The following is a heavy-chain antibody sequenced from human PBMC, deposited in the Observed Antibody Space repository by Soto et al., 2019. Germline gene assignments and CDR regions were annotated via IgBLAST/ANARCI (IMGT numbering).Heavy chain of an antibody. CDR2: ISWNSGSI. V-gene: IGHV3-9*01. CDR1: GFTFDDYA. D-gene: IGHD2-8*01. Sequence: LRLSCAASGFTFDDYAMHWVRQAPGKGLEWVSGISWNSGSIGYADSVKGRFTISRDNAKNSLYLQMNSLRAEDTALYYCAKARGRLRKYYYYFDMDVWGQGTTVTVSS. J-gene: IGHJ6*02. CDR3: AKARGRLRKYYYYFDMDV.